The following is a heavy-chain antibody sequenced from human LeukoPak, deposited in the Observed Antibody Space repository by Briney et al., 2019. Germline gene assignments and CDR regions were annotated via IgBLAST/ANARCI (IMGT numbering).Heavy chain of an antibody. D-gene: IGHD4-17*01. CDR3: ARDDYGEPGWFDP. Sequence: ASVKVSCKASGYTFTSYGFSWVRQAPGQGREWMGWISAYNGHTKYAQNLQGRVNMTTDTSTSTAYMELRSLRSDDTAVYYCARDDYGEPGWFDPWGQGTLVTVSS. V-gene: IGHV1-18*01. J-gene: IGHJ5*02. CDR2: ISAYNGHT. CDR1: GYTFTSYG.